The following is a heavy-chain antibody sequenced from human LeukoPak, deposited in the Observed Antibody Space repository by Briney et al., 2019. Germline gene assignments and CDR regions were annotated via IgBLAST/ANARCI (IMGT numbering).Heavy chain of an antibody. D-gene: IGHD6-13*01. CDR3: ASQAATGNYFDQ. V-gene: IGHV4-4*07. CDR2: IYTSGST. Sequence: SETLSLTCTVSGGSISSYYWSWIRQPAGKGLEWIGRIYTSGSTNYNPSLKSRVTMSVDTSKNQFSLNLGSMTAADTAVYYCASQAATGNYFDQWGQGTLVTVSS. CDR1: GGSISSYY. J-gene: IGHJ4*02.